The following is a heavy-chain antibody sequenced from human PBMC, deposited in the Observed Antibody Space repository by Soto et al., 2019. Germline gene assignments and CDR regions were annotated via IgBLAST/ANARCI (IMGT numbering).Heavy chain of an antibody. D-gene: IGHD2-2*01. Sequence: EVRLLESGGGLVQPGGSLRLSCAASGFTFPNYAMSWVRQAPGKGLEWVSVVTGRASSTYYADSVEGRFTISRDNSRNPLFLQMNSLGAEDTAVYYCAKHLPSKTNQRLWAEAFHIWGRGTNLTVSS. CDR3: AKHLPSKTNQRLWAEAFHI. V-gene: IGHV3-23*01. CDR2: VTGRASST. J-gene: IGHJ3*02. CDR1: GFTFPNYA.